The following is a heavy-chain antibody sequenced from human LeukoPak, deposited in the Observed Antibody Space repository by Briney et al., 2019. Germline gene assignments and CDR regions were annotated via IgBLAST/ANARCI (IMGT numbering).Heavy chain of an antibody. CDR3: AREAVSGRNNWFDP. J-gene: IGHJ5*02. D-gene: IGHD2-8*01. CDR1: GYTFTGYY. V-gene: IGHV1-2*02. CDR2: INPNSGGT. Sequence: ASVKVSCKASGYTFTGYYMHWVRQAPGQGLEWMGWINPNSGGTNYAQKFQGRVTMTRDTSISTAYMELSRLRSDDTAVYYCAREAVSGRNNWFDPWGQGTLVTVSS.